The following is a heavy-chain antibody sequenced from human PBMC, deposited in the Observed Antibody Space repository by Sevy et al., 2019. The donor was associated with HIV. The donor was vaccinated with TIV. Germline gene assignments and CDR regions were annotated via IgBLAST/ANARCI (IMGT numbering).Heavy chain of an antibody. Sequence: GGSLRLSCAASGFTVSSNYMSWVRQAPGKGLEWVSVIYSGGSTYYADSVKGRFTISRDNSKKTRYLQMNSLRAEDTVVYYCARERSCSGGSCYSIRWFDPWGQGTLVTVSS. CDR2: IYSGGST. CDR3: ARERSCSGGSCYSIRWFDP. V-gene: IGHV3-53*01. J-gene: IGHJ5*02. D-gene: IGHD2-15*01. CDR1: GFTVSSNY.